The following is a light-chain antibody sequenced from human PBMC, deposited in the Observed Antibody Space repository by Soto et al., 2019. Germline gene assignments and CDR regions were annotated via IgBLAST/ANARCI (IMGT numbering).Light chain of an antibody. Sequence: PGERATLSCRASQSVTTFLAWYQQKPGQAPRLLIYDASKRATGIPARFSGSGSGTDFTLTISSLEPEDFAVYYCQQRTNWPLTFGGGTKVEIK. CDR3: QQRTNWPLT. J-gene: IGKJ4*01. V-gene: IGKV3-11*01. CDR1: QSVTTF. CDR2: DAS.